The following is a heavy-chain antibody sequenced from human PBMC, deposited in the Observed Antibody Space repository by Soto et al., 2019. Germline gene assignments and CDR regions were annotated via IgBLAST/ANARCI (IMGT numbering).Heavy chain of an antibody. Sequence: VASVKVSCKASGGTFSSYAISWVRQAPGQGLEWMGGIIPIFGTANYAQKFQGRVTITADESTSTAYMELSSLRSEDTAVYYCARLGDYDSSGPSPSFDYWGQGTLVTVSS. CDR3: ARLGDYDSSGPSPSFDY. V-gene: IGHV1-69*13. J-gene: IGHJ4*02. CDR2: IIPIFGTA. D-gene: IGHD3-22*01. CDR1: GGTFSSYA.